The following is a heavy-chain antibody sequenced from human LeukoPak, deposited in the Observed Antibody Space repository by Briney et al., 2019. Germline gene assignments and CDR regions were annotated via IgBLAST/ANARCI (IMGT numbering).Heavy chain of an antibody. CDR2: IYYSGRT. V-gene: IGHV4-39*01. D-gene: IGHD3-22*01. J-gene: IGHJ3*02. Sequence: PSETLSLTCTVSGGSISSSSYYWGWIRQPPGKGLERIGSIYYSGRTYYHPSLKSRVTISVDTSKNQFSLKLSSVTAADTAVYYCARPPTYYYDSSGIDASDIWGQGTMVTVSS. CDR1: GGSISSSSYY. CDR3: ARPPTYYYDSSGIDASDI.